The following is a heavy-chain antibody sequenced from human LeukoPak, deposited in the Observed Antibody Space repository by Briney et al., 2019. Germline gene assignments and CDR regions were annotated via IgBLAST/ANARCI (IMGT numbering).Heavy chain of an antibody. Sequence: GRSLRLSCAAPGFTFSSYAMHWVRQAPGKGLEWVAVISYDGSNKYYADSVKGRFTISRDNSKNTLYLQMNSLRAEDTAVYYCARDGNYYGSGSYQNWFDPWGQGTLVTVSS. J-gene: IGHJ5*02. CDR2: ISYDGSNK. CDR3: ARDGNYYGSGSYQNWFDP. D-gene: IGHD3-10*01. V-gene: IGHV3-30*04. CDR1: GFTFSSYA.